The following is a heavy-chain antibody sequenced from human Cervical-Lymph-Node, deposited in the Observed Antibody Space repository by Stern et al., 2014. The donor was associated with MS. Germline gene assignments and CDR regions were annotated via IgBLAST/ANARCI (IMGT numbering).Heavy chain of an antibody. CDR3: ARRGPEDTDNYYFFALDV. V-gene: IGHV5-51*01. J-gene: IGHJ6*02. CDR2: IYPDDSET. Sequence: EVQLVESGAEVKKPGESLKISCQGSGYTFNNYWIAWVRQMPGKGLEWMGIIYPDDSETRYSPSFQGQVTISADKSITTAYLQWSSLKASDTAIYYCARRGPEDTDNYYFFALDVWGQGTTVSVS. CDR1: GYTFNNYW.